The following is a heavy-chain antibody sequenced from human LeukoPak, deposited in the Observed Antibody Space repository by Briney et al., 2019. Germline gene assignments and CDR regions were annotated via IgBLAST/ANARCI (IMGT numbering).Heavy chain of an antibody. V-gene: IGHV1-46*01. CDR1: GYTFTHYY. Sequence: ASVKVSCRASGYTFTHYYIHWVRQAPGQGPEWMGIINPSGGSTSYAQKFQGRVTLTRDTSTSTVYMELSSLKSEDTAVYFCARLAVRTFDYWGQGTLVTVSS. D-gene: IGHD1/OR15-1a*01. CDR2: INPSGGST. CDR3: ARLAVRTFDY. J-gene: IGHJ4*02.